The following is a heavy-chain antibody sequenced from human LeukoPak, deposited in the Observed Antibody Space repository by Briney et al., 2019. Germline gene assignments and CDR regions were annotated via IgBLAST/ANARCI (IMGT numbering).Heavy chain of an antibody. D-gene: IGHD3-22*01. CDR3: ARAFKKVVVIHDAFDI. CDR1: GYIFTDYY. CDR2: INPNRGGT. Sequence: GASVKVSCKASGYIFTDYYMHWVRQAPGQGLEWIGWINPNRGGTKYAQKFQGRVTMTRDTSSSTAYMELSRLRSDDTALYYCARAFKKVVVIHDAFDIWGQGTMVTVSS. J-gene: IGHJ3*02. V-gene: IGHV1-2*02.